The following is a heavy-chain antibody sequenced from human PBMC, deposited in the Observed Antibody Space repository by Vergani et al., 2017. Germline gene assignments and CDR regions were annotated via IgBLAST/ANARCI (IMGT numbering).Heavy chain of an antibody. CDR1: GFTFSSYW. V-gene: IGHV3-7*01. CDR3: ARARITIFGVVITHFDY. D-gene: IGHD3-3*01. Sequence: EVQLVESGGGLVQPGGSLRLSCAASGFTFSSYWMSWVRQAPGKGLEWVANIKQDGSEKYYVDSVKGRFTISRDNAKNSLYLQMSSLRAEDTAVYYCARARITIFGVVITHFDYWGQGTLVTVSS. J-gene: IGHJ4*02. CDR2: IKQDGSEK.